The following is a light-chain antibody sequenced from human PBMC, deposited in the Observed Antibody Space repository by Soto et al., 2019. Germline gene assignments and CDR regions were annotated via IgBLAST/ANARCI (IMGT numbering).Light chain of an antibody. J-gene: IGKJ1*01. V-gene: IGKV3-20*01. CDR2: GAS. Sequence: EIVLTQSPATLSLSPGERATLSWRASQSVSSYLAWYQQKPGQAPRLLIYGASSRATGIPDRFSGSESGTDFTLTISRLEPEDFAVYYCQQYGSSPPTFGQGTKVDIK. CDR1: QSVSSY. CDR3: QQYGSSPPT.